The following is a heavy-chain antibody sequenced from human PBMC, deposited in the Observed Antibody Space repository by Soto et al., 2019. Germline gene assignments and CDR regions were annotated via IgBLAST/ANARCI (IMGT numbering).Heavy chain of an antibody. Sequence: QVQLVQSGAEVKKPGASVKVSCKASGYTFTSYGISWVRQAPGQGLEWMGWISAYNGNTNYAQKLQGRVTMTTDTTMDAVRKGRGSGRYRDPGVYSGARVGRPHSRFLDGEEAPPPFASWARGTLVAVS. D-gene: IGHD3-3*01. CDR1: GYTFTSYG. J-gene: IGHJ5*01. CDR2: ISAYNGNT. CDR3: ARVGRPHSRFLDGEEAPPPFAS. V-gene: IGHV1-18*01.